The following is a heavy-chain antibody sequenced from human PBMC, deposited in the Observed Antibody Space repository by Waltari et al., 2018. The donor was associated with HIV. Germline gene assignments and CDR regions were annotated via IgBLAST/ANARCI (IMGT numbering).Heavy chain of an antibody. CDR3: AKFRGGSLATYHFDS. CDR1: GFTFSSYA. D-gene: IGHD2-15*01. Sequence: EVQLLESGGGLVQPGGSLRLSCAASGFTFSSYAMSWVRQAPGKGLEWVSGVSDDGVATYYADSVKGRFTISRDYSRNTLYVQMNSLRAEDTAVYYCAKFRGGSLATYHFDSWGQGTLVTVSS. CDR2: VSDDGVAT. V-gene: IGHV3-23*01. J-gene: IGHJ4*02.